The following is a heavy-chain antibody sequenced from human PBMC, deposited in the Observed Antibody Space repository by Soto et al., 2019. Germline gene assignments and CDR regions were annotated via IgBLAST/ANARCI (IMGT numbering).Heavy chain of an antibody. V-gene: IGHV3-9*01. Sequence: LSLTCTVSGGSIRSGDYYWTWIRQPPGKGLEWVSHISWNSGSIGYADSVKGRFTISRDNAKNTLYLQMNSLRVEDSAVYYCARPWGYWGQGTLVTASS. J-gene: IGHJ4*02. D-gene: IGHD1-26*01. CDR2: ISWNSGSI. CDR1: GGSIRSGDYY. CDR3: ARPWGY.